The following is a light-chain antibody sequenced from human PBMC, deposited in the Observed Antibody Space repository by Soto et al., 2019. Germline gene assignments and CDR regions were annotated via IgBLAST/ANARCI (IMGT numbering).Light chain of an antibody. CDR2: WAS. CDR1: QSVLYSSNNKNY. V-gene: IGKV4-1*01. J-gene: IGKJ1*01. CDR3: QQYYNTPQT. Sequence: IVMTQSPDSLAVSLGERATINCKSSQSVLYSSNNKNYLAWYQQKPGQPPKLLIYWASTRESGVPDRFSGSESGTDFTLSISSLHAEDVAVYYCQQYYNTPQTFGQGTKVEIK.